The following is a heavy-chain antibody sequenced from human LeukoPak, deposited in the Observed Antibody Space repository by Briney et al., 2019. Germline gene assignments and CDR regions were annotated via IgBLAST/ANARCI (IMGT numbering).Heavy chain of an antibody. J-gene: IGHJ4*02. CDR2: ISYDGSNK. CDR1: GFTFSSYA. V-gene: IGHV3-30-3*01. CDR3: ASSEWELTSLDY. Sequence: GRSLRLSCAASGFTFSSYAMHWVRQALGKGLEWVAVISYDGSNKYYADSVKGRFTISRDNSKNTLYLQMNSLRAEDTAVYYCASSEWELTSLDYWGQGTLVTVSS. D-gene: IGHD1-26*01.